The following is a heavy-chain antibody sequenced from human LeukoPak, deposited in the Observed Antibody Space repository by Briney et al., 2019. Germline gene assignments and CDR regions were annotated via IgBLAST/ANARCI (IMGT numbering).Heavy chain of an antibody. D-gene: IGHD3-3*01. Sequence: GGSLRLSCAVSGFTFSSYAMTWVRQAPGKGLEWVSAISASGGTHYADSVKGRFTISRDNSKNTLFLQMNNLRAEDTAVYYCGSPQYYDFWGGADYWGQGTLVTVSS. CDR2: ISASGGT. V-gene: IGHV3-23*01. CDR1: GFTFSSYA. CDR3: GSPQYYDFWGGADY. J-gene: IGHJ4*02.